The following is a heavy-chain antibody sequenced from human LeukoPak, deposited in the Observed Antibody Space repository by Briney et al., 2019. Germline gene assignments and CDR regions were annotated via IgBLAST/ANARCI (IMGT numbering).Heavy chain of an antibody. CDR3: TKDWRADF. J-gene: IGHJ4*02. Sequence: GGSLRLSCAASGFTFSNYPMTWVRQAPGKGLEWVSAISDGGDSRKYAGSVKGRFTICRDNSKSRLYLQMNSLRVDDTAVYYCTKDWRADFWGQGTLVTVSS. CDR1: GFTFSNYP. CDR2: ISDGGDSR. V-gene: IGHV3-23*01.